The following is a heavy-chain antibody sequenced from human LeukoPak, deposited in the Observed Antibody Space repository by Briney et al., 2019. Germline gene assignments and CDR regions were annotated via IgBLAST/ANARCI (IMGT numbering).Heavy chain of an antibody. CDR1: GYTFTIYY. D-gene: IGHD6-19*01. J-gene: IGHJ6*02. CDR3: ARDVPYSSGWSYYYYYGMDV. Sequence: GASVKVSFKASGYTFTIYYMHWVRPAPGQGLEWMGKINPSGGSTSYAQKFQGRVTMTRDTSTSTVYMDLSSLRSEDTAVYYCARDVPYSSGWSYYYYYGMDVWGRGTTVTVSS. CDR2: INPSGGST. V-gene: IGHV1-46*01.